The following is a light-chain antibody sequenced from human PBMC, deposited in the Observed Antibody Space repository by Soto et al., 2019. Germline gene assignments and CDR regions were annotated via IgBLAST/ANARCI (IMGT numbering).Light chain of an antibody. J-gene: IGKJ1*01. V-gene: IGKV3-15*01. CDR1: QSVSSS. CDR2: GES. Sequence: EIVMTQSPATLSVSPGERATLSCRASQSVSSSLACYQQKPGQAPRLLIYGESTRATGIPARFSGSGSGTEFTLTISSLQSEAFAVYYCQQYNNWLRTFGQGTTVEVK. CDR3: QQYNNWLRT.